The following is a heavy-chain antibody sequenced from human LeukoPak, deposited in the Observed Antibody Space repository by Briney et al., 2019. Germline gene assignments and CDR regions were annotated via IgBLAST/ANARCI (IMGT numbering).Heavy chain of an antibody. CDR1: GFTFSNYE. V-gene: IGHV3-23*01. D-gene: IGHD6-19*01. CDR2: IGTSGGGI. CDR3: AKVHSSGWVFDY. J-gene: IGHJ4*02. Sequence: PGGSLRLSCAASGFTFSNYEMSWVRQAPGKGLEWLSYIGTSGGGIQYADSVKGRFTISRDNSKNTLYLQMNSLRVEDTAVYYCAKVHSSGWVFDYWGQGTLVTVSS.